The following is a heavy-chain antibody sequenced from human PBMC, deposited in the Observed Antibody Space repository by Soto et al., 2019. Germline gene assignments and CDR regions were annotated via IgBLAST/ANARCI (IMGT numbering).Heavy chain of an antibody. V-gene: IGHV3-49*03. D-gene: IGHD2-2*01. CDR1: GFTFGDHS. Sequence: GGSLRISCIGSGFTFGDHSMSWFRQAPGKGLEWVGFIRSKAYGGTTEYAASVKGRFTISRDDSNSIAYLQMNSLKTEDTAVYYCQYQLLTYYYGMDVWGQGTTVTVSS. CDR3: QYQLLTYYYGMDV. J-gene: IGHJ6*02. CDR2: IRSKAYGGTT.